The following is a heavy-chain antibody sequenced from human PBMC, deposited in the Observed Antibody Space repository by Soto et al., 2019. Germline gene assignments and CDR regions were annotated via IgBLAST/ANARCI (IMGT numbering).Heavy chain of an antibody. CDR3: AKEGAIPGEVDA. V-gene: IGHV1-46*01. Sequence: HLAQSGPEVKRPGDSVKISCKASGFIFTDWFMHWVRQAPGQGPEWMGIINTSGGSSIYSQKFQDRVTMTRDTSTSTLYVELSSLTSADTAVYYCAKEGAIPGEVDAWGQGTLVTVSS. D-gene: IGHD2-21*01. CDR1: GFIFTDWF. CDR2: INTSGGSS. J-gene: IGHJ1*01.